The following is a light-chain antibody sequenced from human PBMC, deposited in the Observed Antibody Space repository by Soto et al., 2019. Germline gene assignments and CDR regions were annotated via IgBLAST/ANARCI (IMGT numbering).Light chain of an antibody. CDR3: CSDTSSATYV. CDR1: STDVGSYDD. V-gene: IGLV2-18*02. Sequence: QSALIQPPSVSGSPGQTVTISCTGTSTDVGSYDDVSWYQQHPGTVPKPMIYNVTHQPSGVPDRFSGSRSGNSASMTISGLQAEDADDYSCCSDTSSATYVFDTGTKLTVL. CDR2: NVT. J-gene: IGLJ1*01.